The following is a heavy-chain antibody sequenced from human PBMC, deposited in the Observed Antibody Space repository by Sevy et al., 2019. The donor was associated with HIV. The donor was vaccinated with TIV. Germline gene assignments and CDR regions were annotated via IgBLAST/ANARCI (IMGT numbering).Heavy chain of an antibody. CDR3: AGDNGDYPYYFDH. J-gene: IGHJ4*02. CDR1: GGSISSGLYS. D-gene: IGHD4-17*01. V-gene: IGHV4-30-2*01. Sequence: SETLSLTCVVSGGSISSGLYSWNWIRQPPGKGLEWIGYIYHTGNTYYSPSLKSRVAKSVDRSKNQFSLKLTSVTAADTAVYYCAGDNGDYPYYFDHWGQGTLVTVSS. CDR2: IYHTGNT.